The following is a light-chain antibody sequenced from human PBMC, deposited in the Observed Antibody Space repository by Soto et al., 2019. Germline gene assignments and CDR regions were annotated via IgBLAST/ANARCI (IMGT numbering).Light chain of an antibody. CDR2: EVN. CDR3: TSYTITNTPYV. CDR1: SSDVGAYNY. Sequence: QSALTQPASVSGSPGQSITISCTGTSSDVGAYNYVSWYQHYPGKAPKLLIYEVNNRPSGVSNRFSGSKSGNTASLTISGLQAADEADYYCTSYTITNTPYVFGPGTKLTVL. V-gene: IGLV2-14*01. J-gene: IGLJ1*01.